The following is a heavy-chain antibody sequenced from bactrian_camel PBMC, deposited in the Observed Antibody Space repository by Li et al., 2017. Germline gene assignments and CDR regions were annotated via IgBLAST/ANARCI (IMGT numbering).Heavy chain of an antibody. CDR1: GHTDPDDC. J-gene: IGHJ6*01. V-gene: IGHV3S53*01. D-gene: IGHD1*01. CDR3: ATRRYCTSMSPAAFGY. CDR2: VDGAGRS. Sequence: QLVESGGGAAQVGGSLKLSCSIPGHTDPDDCMAWFRQAPGREREGVATVDGAGRSNYADSVKGRFTISKDNAKNIVYLQMNSLKVEDTAMYYCATRRYCTSMSPAAFGYWGQGTQVTVS.